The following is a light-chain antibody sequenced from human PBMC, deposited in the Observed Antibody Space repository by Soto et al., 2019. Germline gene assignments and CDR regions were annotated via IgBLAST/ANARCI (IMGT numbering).Light chain of an antibody. CDR1: QTIFYTSSNKNY. J-gene: IGKJ3*01. CDR2: WAS. CDR3: QQYYSTPFT. Sequence: DLVLTQPPDSLAVSLGERATIHCKSSQTIFYTSSNKNYLAWYQQRPGQPPKLLIYWASDRESGVPNRFSGSGSGTDFTLTISGLQAEDVAVYYCQQYYSTPFTFGPGTKVDIK. V-gene: IGKV4-1*01.